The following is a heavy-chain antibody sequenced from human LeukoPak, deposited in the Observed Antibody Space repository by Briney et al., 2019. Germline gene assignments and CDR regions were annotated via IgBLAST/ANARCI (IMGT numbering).Heavy chain of an antibody. CDR3: ARAPIEYSSSSWFDP. V-gene: IGHV1-69*13. D-gene: IGHD6-6*01. J-gene: IGHJ5*02. CDR2: IIPIFGTA. CDR1: GGTFSSYA. Sequence: SVKVSCEASGGTFSSYAISWVRQAPGQGLEWMGGIIPIFGTANYAQKFQGRVTITADESTSTAYMELSSLRSEDTAVYYCARAPIEYSSSSWFDPWGQGTLVTVSS.